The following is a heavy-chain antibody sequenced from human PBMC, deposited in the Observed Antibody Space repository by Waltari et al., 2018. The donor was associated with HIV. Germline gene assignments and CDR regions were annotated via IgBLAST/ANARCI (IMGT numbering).Heavy chain of an antibody. J-gene: IGHJ4*02. V-gene: IGHV3-74*01. CDR1: GFTFRPTW. CDR2: INREGSDT. CDR3: VRGAPVDF. Sequence: EEQLVESGGGLVQPGGSLRLSCAAFGFTFRPTWMHWVRQVPGTGLLWVSRINREGSDTSVADSVKGRFTSSRDNAKNTLYLQMNSLRAEDTAVYYCVRGAPVDFWGQGALVAVSS.